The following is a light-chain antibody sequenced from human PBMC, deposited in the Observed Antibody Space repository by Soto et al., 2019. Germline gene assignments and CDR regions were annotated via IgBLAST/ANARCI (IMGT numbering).Light chain of an antibody. Sequence: IHMTQSPSTLSASVGDRVTITFRASQSISGWLAWYQQKPGKAPKLLIYKASSLETGVPSRFSGSGSGTEFTLTISSLEPDDFATYYCQQYTSYSPTFGQGTKVDIK. CDR1: QSISGW. J-gene: IGKJ1*01. CDR3: QQYTSYSPT. CDR2: KAS. V-gene: IGKV1-5*03.